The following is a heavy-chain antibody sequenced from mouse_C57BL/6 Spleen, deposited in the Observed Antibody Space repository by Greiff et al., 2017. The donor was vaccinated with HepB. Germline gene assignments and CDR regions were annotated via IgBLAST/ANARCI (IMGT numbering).Heavy chain of an antibody. CDR3: AREPY. J-gene: IGHJ3*01. Sequence: EVMLVESGGGLVQPGGSLKLSCAASGFTFSDYYMYWVRQTPEKRLEWVAYISNGGGSTYYPDTVKGRFTISRDNAKNNLYLQMSRLKSEDTAMYYCAREPYWGQGTLVTVSA. CDR1: GFTFSDYY. CDR2: ISNGGGST. V-gene: IGHV5-12*01.